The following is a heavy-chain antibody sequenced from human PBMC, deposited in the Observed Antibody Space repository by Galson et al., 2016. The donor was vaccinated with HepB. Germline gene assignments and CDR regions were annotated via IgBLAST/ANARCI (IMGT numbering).Heavy chain of an antibody. CDR2: IYYSGRT. CDR3: ARDDSGGWYGFHYGMDV. Sequence: LSLTCTVSGASISGYYLSWIRQPPGRGLEGIGYIYYSGRTNYNPSLKSRVTISVDTSKNQFSLKLSSVTAADTAVYYCARDDSGGWYGFHYGMDVWGQGTTVTVSS. J-gene: IGHJ6*02. V-gene: IGHV4-59*01. CDR1: GASISGYY. D-gene: IGHD6-19*01.